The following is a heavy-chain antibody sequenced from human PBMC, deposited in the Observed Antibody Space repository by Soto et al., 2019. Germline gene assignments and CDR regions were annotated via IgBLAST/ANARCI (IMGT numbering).Heavy chain of an antibody. CDR2: INPSGGST. Sequence: QVQLVQSGAEVKKPGASVKVSCKASGYTFTSYYMHWVRQAPGQGLEWMGIINPSGGSTCYAQKFQGRVTMTRDTSTSTVYMELSSLRSEDTAVYYCARGAGYCSGGSCYQDAFDIWGQGTMVTVSS. V-gene: IGHV1-46*01. J-gene: IGHJ3*02. D-gene: IGHD2-15*01. CDR3: ARGAGYCSGGSCYQDAFDI. CDR1: GYTFTSYY.